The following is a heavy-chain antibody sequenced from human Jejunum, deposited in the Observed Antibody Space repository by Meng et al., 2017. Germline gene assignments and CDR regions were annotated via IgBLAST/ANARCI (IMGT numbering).Heavy chain of an antibody. CDR2: IYHTGTT. CDR1: GASISDSNW. CDR3: ARDLLGPAIAATGWFDP. V-gene: IGHV4-4*02. Sequence: VALQEAGQGLVTLSGARSLTCAVSGASISDSNWWSWVRQPLGKALEWIGEIYHTGTTNYNPSLKSRVTMSLDKSKNQFSLELTSVTAADTAVYYCARDLLGPAIAATGWFDPWGQGTLVTVSS. D-gene: IGHD6-13*01. J-gene: IGHJ5*02.